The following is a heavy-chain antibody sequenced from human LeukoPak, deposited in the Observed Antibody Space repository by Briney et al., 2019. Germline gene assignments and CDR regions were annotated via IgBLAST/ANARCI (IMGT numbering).Heavy chain of an antibody. D-gene: IGHD3-10*01. J-gene: IGHJ6*03. CDR2: INHSGST. V-gene: IGHV4-34*01. CDR1: GGSFSGYY. CDR3: ARGRMVRGVNKVPHYYYYMDV. Sequence: PSETLSLTCAVYGGSFSGYYWSWIRQPPGKGLEWIGEINHSGSTNYNPSLKSRVTISVDTSKNQFSLKLSSVTAADTAVYYCARGRMVRGVNKVPHYYYYMDVWGKGTTVTVSS.